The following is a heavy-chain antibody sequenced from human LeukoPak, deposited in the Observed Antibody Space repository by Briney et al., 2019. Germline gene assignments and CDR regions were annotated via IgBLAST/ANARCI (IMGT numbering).Heavy chain of an antibody. J-gene: IGHJ4*02. D-gene: IGHD3-22*01. Sequence: GGSLRLSCAASGFTFSTYTMNWVRQAPVKGLEWVSSITTSSSYIYYADSVKGRFTISRDNAKNSLYLQMNSLRAEDTAVYYCARHVVALGFDYWGQGTLVTVSS. CDR3: ARHVVALGFDY. V-gene: IGHV3-21*01. CDR1: GFTFSTYT. CDR2: ITTSSSYI.